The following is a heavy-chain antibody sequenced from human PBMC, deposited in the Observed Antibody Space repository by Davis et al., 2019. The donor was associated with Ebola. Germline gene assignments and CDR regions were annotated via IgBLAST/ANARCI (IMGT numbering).Heavy chain of an antibody. CDR2: IYSGGST. V-gene: IGHV3-66*01. CDR1: GGFFSGYY. Sequence: ETLSLTCAVYGGFFSGYYWSWVRQAPGKGLEWVSVIYSGGSTDYADSVKGRFTISRDNSKNTLYLQMNSLRVQDTALYYCAGAIPTLRGDYWGQGTLVTVSS. J-gene: IGHJ4*02. CDR3: AGAIPTLRGDY. D-gene: IGHD4-17*01.